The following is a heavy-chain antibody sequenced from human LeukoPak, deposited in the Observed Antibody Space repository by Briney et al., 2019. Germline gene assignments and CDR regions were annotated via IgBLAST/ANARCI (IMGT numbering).Heavy chain of an antibody. CDR1: GGSISSYY. CDR3: ARTTPIAVAGTGGTSWFDP. CDR2: IYYSGST. Sequence: SETLSLTCTVSGGSISSYYWSWIRQPPGKGLEWIGYIYYSGSTSYNPSLESRVTISVDTSKNQFSLKLSSVTAADTAVYYCARTTPIAVAGTGGTSWFDPWGQGTLVTVSS. J-gene: IGHJ5*02. V-gene: IGHV4-59*01. D-gene: IGHD6-19*01.